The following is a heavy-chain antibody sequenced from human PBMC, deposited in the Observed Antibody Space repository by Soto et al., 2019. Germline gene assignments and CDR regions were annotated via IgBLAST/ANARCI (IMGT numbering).Heavy chain of an antibody. CDR1: GFTFTNAW. Sequence: GGSLRLSCAASGFTFTNAWMGWVRQAPGKGLEWVGLIKSKSAGGATAYRAPVKGRFTISRDDSKDTLFLQMDSLLTEYTAVYYCATCAGSCYSRFDYWGQGTPVTVSS. CDR3: ATCAGSCYSRFDY. J-gene: IGHJ4*02. D-gene: IGHD2-15*01. V-gene: IGHV3-15*07. CDR2: IKSKSAGGAT.